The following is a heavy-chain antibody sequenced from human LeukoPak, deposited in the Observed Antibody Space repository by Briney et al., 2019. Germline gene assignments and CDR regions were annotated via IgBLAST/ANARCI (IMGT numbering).Heavy chain of an antibody. CDR1: GYSISSGYY. CDR2: IYHSGST. V-gene: IGHV4-38-2*01. Sequence: PSETLSLTCAVSGYSISSGYYWGWIRQPPGKGLEWIGSIYHSGSTYYNPSLKSRVTISVDTSKNQSSLKLSSVTAADTAVYYCARIQLGNRGDYFDYWGQGTLVTVSS. D-gene: IGHD1-1*01. J-gene: IGHJ4*02. CDR3: ARIQLGNRGDYFDY.